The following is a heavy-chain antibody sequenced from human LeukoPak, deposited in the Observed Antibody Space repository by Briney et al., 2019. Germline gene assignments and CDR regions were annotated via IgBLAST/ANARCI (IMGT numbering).Heavy chain of an antibody. J-gene: IGHJ4*02. CDR2: INPNSGGT. CDR3: ARETYYSSGNVYNRIDY. V-gene: IGHV1-2*02. D-gene: IGHD3-10*01. Sequence: ASVKVSCKASGYTFTGSYMHWVRQAPGQGLEWMGWINPNSGGTNYAQKFQGRVTMTRDTSISTAYMELSRLTADDTAVYFCARETYYSSGNVYNRIDYWGQGTLVTVSS. CDR1: GYTFTGSY.